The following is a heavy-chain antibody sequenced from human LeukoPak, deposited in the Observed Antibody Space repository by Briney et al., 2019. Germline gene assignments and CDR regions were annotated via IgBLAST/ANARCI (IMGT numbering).Heavy chain of an antibody. V-gene: IGHV1-69*13. J-gene: IGHJ5*02. CDR2: IIPIFGTA. CDR1: GGTFSSYA. CDR3: ARDRDVVVPAAIPDWRGWFDP. Sequence: GASVKVSCKASGGTFSSYAISWVRQAPGQGLEWMGGIIPIFGTANYAQKFQGRVTITADESTSTAYMELSSLRSEDTAVYYCARDRDVVVPAAIPDWRGWFDPWGQGTLVTVSS. D-gene: IGHD2-2*01.